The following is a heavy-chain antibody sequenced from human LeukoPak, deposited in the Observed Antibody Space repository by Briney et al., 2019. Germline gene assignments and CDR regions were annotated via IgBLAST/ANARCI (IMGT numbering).Heavy chain of an antibody. V-gene: IGHV1-24*01. CDR1: GYTLTELS. D-gene: IGHD3-10*01. CDR3: ATVHFLGRFGELLEFDL. J-gene: IGHJ5*02. CDR2: FDPEDGET. Sequence: ASVKVSCKVSGYTLTELSMHWVRQAPGKGLEWMGGFDPEDGETIYAQKFQGRVTMTEDTSTDTAYMELSSLRSEDTAVYYCATVHFLGRFGELLEFDLWGQGTLVTVSS.